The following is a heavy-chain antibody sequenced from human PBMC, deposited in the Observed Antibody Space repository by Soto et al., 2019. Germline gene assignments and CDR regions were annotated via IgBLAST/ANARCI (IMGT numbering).Heavy chain of an antibody. V-gene: IGHV4-34*01. CDR2: INYSGST. J-gene: IGHJ5*02. CDR3: ARVSDGTYGFKRFDP. Sequence: QVQLQQWGAGLLKPSETLSLTCAVYGGSFSGYYWSWIRQPPGKGLEWIGEINYSGSTKYNPSLKSRVTISVDTSKNQCSLKLSSVTAADTAVYYCARVSDGTYGFKRFDPWGQGTLVTVSS. D-gene: IGHD1-26*01. CDR1: GGSFSGYY.